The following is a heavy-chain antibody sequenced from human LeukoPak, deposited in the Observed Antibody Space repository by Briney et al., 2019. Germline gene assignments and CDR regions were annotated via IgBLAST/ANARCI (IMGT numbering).Heavy chain of an antibody. CDR1: GFTFSSYW. CDR2: IKQDGSEK. J-gene: IGHJ4*02. V-gene: IGHV3-7*01. D-gene: IGHD3-22*01. CDR3: ARGNYYDSSGYYYY. Sequence: GGSLRLSCAASGFTFSSYWMSWVRQAPGKGLEWLANIKQDGSEKYYVDSVKGRFTISRDNAKNSLYLQMNSLRAEDTAVYYCARGNYYDSSGYYYYWGQGTLVTVSS.